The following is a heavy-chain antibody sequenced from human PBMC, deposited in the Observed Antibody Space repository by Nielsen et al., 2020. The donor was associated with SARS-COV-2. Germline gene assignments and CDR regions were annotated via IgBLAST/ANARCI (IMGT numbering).Heavy chain of an antibody. CDR2: ISGSGGST. V-gene: IGHV3-23*01. D-gene: IGHD2-2*02. Sequence: GESLKISCAASGFTFSGYAMSWVRQAPGKGLEWVSAISGSGGSTYYADSVKGRFTISRDNSKNTLYLQMNSLRAEDTAVYYCAKVGCSSTSCYSYYYYMDVWGKGTTVTVSS. CDR3: AKVGCSSTSCYSYYYYMDV. J-gene: IGHJ6*03. CDR1: GFTFSGYA.